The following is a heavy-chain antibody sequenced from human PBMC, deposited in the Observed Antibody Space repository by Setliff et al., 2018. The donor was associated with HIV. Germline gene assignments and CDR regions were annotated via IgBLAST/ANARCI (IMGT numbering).Heavy chain of an antibody. Sequence: PSETLSLTCAVYGGSFSGYYWSWTRQPPGKGLEWIGNIYHSGSTYYNPSLKSRLAISVDTSKNQFSLKLSSVTAADTAVYYCASAPATTFIGYWGQGTLVTVSS. V-gene: IGHV4-34*01. CDR3: ASAPATTFIGY. J-gene: IGHJ4*02. D-gene: IGHD1-1*01. CDR2: IYHSGST. CDR1: GGSFSGYY.